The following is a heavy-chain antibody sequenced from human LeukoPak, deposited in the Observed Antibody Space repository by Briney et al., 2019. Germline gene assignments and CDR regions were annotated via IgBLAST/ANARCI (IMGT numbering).Heavy chain of an antibody. V-gene: IGHV3-7*01. CDR1: GFTFSSYW. CDR2: IKRDGNEK. CDR3: AKEGAYPIITYDS. Sequence: GGSLRLSCAASGFTFSSYWMNWGRQGPGKGLEWVANIKRDGNEKNYVDSVKGRFSISRDNAKNSLYLQMDSLRAEDTAVYYCAKEGAYPIITYDSWGQGALVTVSS. J-gene: IGHJ5*01. D-gene: IGHD3-10*01.